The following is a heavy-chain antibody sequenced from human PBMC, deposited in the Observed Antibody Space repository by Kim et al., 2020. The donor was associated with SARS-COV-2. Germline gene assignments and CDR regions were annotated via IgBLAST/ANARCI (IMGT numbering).Heavy chain of an antibody. D-gene: IGHD3-10*01. CDR3: ERGGGSDAFDI. Sequence: TNYNPSLKSRVTISVDTSKNQFSLKLSSVTAADTAVYYCERGGGSDAFDIWGQGTMVTVSS. V-gene: IGHV4-34*01. J-gene: IGHJ3*02. CDR2: T.